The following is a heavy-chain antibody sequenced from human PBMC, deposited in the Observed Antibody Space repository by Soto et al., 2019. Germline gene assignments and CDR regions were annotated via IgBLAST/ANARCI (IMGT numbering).Heavy chain of an antibody. CDR1: GFTFSSYG. CDR3: AKVTGYCSSSSCSRDYYYYYGLDV. D-gene: IGHD2-2*01. J-gene: IGHJ6*02. Sequence: SGGSLRLSCVVSGFTFSSYGMHWVRQAPGKGLEWVAVISYDGGNKYYGDSVKGRFTISRDNPKNTLYQQMNSLRAEDTAVYYCAKVTGYCSSSSCSRDYYYYYGLDVWGQGTTVTVSS. V-gene: IGHV3-30*18. CDR2: ISYDGGNK.